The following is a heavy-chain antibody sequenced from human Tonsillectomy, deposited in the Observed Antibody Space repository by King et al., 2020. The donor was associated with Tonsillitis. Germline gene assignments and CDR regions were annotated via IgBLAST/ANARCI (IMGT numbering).Heavy chain of an antibody. CDR2: IYWDDDK. J-gene: IGHJ4*02. D-gene: IGHD3-22*01. Sequence: TLKESGPTLVKPTQTLTLTCTFSGFSLSTSGAGVGWIRQPPGKALEWLALIYWDDDKRYSPSLKSRVTITKDTSKNQVVLTMSNMDPVDTSTYYCARSAYDSSGYYYYFDFWGQGTLGTVSS. CDR1: GFSLSTSGAG. CDR3: ARSAYDSSGYYYYFDF. V-gene: IGHV2-5*02.